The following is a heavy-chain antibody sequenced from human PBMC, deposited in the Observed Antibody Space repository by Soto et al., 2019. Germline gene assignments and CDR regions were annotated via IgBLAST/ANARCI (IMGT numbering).Heavy chain of an antibody. CDR2: ISVNNGNT. Sequence: QVQLVQSGAEVKKPGASVKVSCKTSGYTFSSYGVSWVRQAPGQGLEWMGWISVNNGNTKYAQKVQGRVTMTTDTSTSTAYMELRSQRSDDTAVYYCARDRNIEVAGAQPLLPWGQGTLVTVSS. J-gene: IGHJ4*02. D-gene: IGHD6-19*01. CDR1: GYTFSSYG. V-gene: IGHV1-18*01. CDR3: ARDRNIEVAGAQPLLP.